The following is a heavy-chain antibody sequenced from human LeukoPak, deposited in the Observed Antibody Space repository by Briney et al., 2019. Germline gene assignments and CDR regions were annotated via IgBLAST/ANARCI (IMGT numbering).Heavy chain of an antibody. Sequence: PSETLSLTCTVSGGSLSSYYWSWIRQPAGKGLEWIGRIYTSGSTNYNPSLKSLVTMSVDTSKNQFSLKLSSVTAADTAVYYCARVGGSWYVNWFDPWGQGTLVTVSS. V-gene: IGHV4-4*07. CDR1: GGSLSSYY. CDR2: IYTSGST. D-gene: IGHD6-13*01. CDR3: ARVGGSWYVNWFDP. J-gene: IGHJ5*02.